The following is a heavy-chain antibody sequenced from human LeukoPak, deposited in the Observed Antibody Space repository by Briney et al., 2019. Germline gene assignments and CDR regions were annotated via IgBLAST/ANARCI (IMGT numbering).Heavy chain of an antibody. V-gene: IGHV4-34*01. CDR1: GGSFSGYY. CDR2: INHSGST. CDR3: ARGLDDYIWGSYRYTRTIPFDY. Sequence: PSETLSLTCAVYGGSFSGYYWSWIRQPPGKGLEWIGEINHSGSTNYNPSLKSRVTISVDTSKNQLSLKLSSVTAADTAVYYCARGLDDYIWGSYRYTRTIPFDYWGQGTLVTVSS. D-gene: IGHD3-16*02. J-gene: IGHJ4*02.